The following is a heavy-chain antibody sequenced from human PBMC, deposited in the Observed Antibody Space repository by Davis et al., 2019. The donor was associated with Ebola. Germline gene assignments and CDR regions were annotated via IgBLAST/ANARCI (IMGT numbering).Heavy chain of an antibody. CDR3: AKDWLFRGSVINPFDY. CDR2: ILHDGSNK. J-gene: IGHJ4*02. V-gene: IGHV3-30*02. D-gene: IGHD3-10*01. Sequence: GESLKISCAASGFTFSSYGMYWVRQATGKGLEWVAFILHDGSNKYYADSVKGRFTISRDNSKNTLYLQMNSLRAEDTAVYYCAKDWLFRGSVINPFDYWGQGTLVTVFS. CDR1: GFTFSSYG.